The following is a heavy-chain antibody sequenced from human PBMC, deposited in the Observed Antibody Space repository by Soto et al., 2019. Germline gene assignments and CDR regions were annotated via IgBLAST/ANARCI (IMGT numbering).Heavy chain of an antibody. D-gene: IGHD2-15*01. V-gene: IGHV4-31*03. CDR1: GGSITSGGYY. Sequence: PSETLSLTCTVSGGSITSGGYYWSWIRQHPGKGLEWLGYIYDSGSTFYNPSLKSRITLSVDTSKNQFSLKLSSVTVADPAVYFCARKQAGYLYGMNYWGQSTLVTVSS. J-gene: IGHJ4*02. CDR3: ARKQAGYLYGMNY. CDR2: IYDSGST.